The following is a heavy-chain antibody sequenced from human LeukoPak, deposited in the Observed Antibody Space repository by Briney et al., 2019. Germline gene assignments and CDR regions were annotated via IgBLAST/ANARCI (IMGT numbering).Heavy chain of an antibody. CDR1: GFTFNSYA. CDR2: ISGSGGST. CDR3: AKDYLLQQLILEGWFDP. D-gene: IGHD6-13*01. V-gene: IGHV3-23*01. J-gene: IGHJ5*02. Sequence: GGSLRLSCAASGFTFNSYAMSWGRQAPGKGLEWVSTISGSGGSTYYADSVKGRFTISRDNSKNTLYLQMNSLRAEDTAVYYCAKDYLLQQLILEGWFDPWGQGTLVTVSS.